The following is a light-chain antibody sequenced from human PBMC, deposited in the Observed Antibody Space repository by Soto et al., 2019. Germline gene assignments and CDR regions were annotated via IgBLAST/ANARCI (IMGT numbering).Light chain of an antibody. CDR2: GAS. J-gene: IGKJ1*01. V-gene: IGKV3-20*01. CDR1: QSVSSSY. CDR3: QQYGSSPPWT. Sequence: EHVLTQSQATLTLSPGERATLSCPPIQSVSSSYLAWYQQQPGQAPRLLIYGASSRATGIPDRFSGSGSGTDFTLTISRLEPEDFAVYYCQQYGSSPPWTFGQGTKVDIK.